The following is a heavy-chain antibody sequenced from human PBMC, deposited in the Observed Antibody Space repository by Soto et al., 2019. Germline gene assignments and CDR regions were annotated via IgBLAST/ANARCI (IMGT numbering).Heavy chain of an antibody. J-gene: IGHJ3*02. CDR1: GYTLTSYD. CDR3: ARGYDFWSGSAPDAFDI. Sequence: APVKLSSEACGYTLTSYDINWVRQATEQGLEWMGWMNPNSGNTGYAQKFQGRVTMTRNTSISTAYMELSSLRSEDTAVYYCARGYDFWSGSAPDAFDIWGQGTMVTVSS. V-gene: IGHV1-8*01. D-gene: IGHD3-3*01. CDR2: MNPNSGNT.